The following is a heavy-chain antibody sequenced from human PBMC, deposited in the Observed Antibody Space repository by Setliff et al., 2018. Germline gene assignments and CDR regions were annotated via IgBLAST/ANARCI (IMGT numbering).Heavy chain of an antibody. D-gene: IGHD2-2*01. V-gene: IGHV1-18*01. CDR3: SRLVRYCTTTSCQRLSGDEY. CDR1: GYTFSDYG. Sequence: ASVKVSCKASGYTFSDYGITWVRQAPGQGLEWMGWISAYTGNTNYAPKLQGRVTMTTDASTGTAYLELRSLRSDDTAVYYCSRLVRYCTTTSCQRLSGDEYWGQGTLVTVSS. J-gene: IGHJ4*02. CDR2: ISAYTGNT.